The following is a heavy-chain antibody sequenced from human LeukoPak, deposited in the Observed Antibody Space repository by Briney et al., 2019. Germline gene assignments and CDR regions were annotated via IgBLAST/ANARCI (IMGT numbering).Heavy chain of an antibody. V-gene: IGHV3-23*01. CDR2: ISGSGGST. CDR3: AKLPTVTPLFDY. J-gene: IGHJ4*02. Sequence: GGSLRLSCAVSGITLSNYGMSWVRQAPGKGLEWVSAISGSGGSTYYADSVKGRFTISRDNSKNTLYLQMNSLRAEDTAVYYCAKLPTVTPLFDYWGQGTLVTVSS. CDR1: GITLSNYG. D-gene: IGHD4-17*01.